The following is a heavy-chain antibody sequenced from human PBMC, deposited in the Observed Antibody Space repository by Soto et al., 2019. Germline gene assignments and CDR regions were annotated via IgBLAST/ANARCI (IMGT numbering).Heavy chain of an antibody. V-gene: IGHV3-23*01. Sequence: EVQVLESGGGLVQPGGSLRLSCAASGFTFSSYAMSWVRQAPGKGLEWVSAISGSGASTYYADSVKGRFTISRDNSKNTMYRQMNSLRAEDTAVYYCAKAGDFWTGSDAFDIWGQGTMVTVSS. J-gene: IGHJ3*02. CDR3: AKAGDFWTGSDAFDI. D-gene: IGHD3-3*01. CDR2: ISGSGAST. CDR1: GFTFSSYA.